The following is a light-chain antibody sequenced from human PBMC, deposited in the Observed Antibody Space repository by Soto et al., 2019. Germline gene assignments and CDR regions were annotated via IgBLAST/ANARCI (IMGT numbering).Light chain of an antibody. Sequence: DIQMTQSPSSVSASVGDGVTINCRARQGISSWLAWYQQKPGKAPKLLLYAASSLQSGVPSSFSGSGSGTDFTLTISSLQPEDFASDYCHQANSFQLTFGGGTKVESK. V-gene: IGKV1-12*01. J-gene: IGKJ4*01. CDR3: HQANSFQLT. CDR1: QGISSW. CDR2: AAS.